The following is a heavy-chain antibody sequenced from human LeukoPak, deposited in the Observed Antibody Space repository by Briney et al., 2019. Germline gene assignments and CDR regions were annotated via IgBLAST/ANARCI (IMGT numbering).Heavy chain of an antibody. CDR1: GYTFTHYH. J-gene: IGHJ4*02. CDR2: INPKRGDT. Sequence: ASVNVSCKASGYTFTHYHIHWVRQAPGQGLEWMGWINPKRGDTDYLQKFQGRLTVTRDTSISTAYMELSRLTSDDTAMYYCARIEPKWLHLDYWGQGALVTVSS. CDR3: ARIEPKWLHLDY. V-gene: IGHV1-2*02. D-gene: IGHD5-24*01.